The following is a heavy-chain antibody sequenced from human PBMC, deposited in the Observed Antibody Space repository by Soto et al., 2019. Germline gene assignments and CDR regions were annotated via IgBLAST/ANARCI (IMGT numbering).Heavy chain of an antibody. CDR1: GYTFTSYG. Sequence: APVKVSCKASGYTFTSYGISWVRQAPGQGLEWMGWISAYNGNTNYAQKLQGRVTMTTETSTSTAYMELRSLRSDDTAVYYCERGNYYDSSGYLVDWGQGTLVTV. CDR3: ERGNYYDSSGYLVD. V-gene: IGHV1-18*01. CDR2: ISAYNGNT. D-gene: IGHD3-22*01. J-gene: IGHJ4*02.